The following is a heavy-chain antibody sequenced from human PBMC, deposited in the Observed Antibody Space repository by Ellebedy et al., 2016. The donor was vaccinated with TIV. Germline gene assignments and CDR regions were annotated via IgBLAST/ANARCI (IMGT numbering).Heavy chain of an antibody. J-gene: IGHJ4*02. CDR3: ARDQSIAAAGTDFDY. CDR2: INPNSGGT. D-gene: IGHD6-13*01. Sequence: ASVKVSXKASGYTFTGYYMHWVRQAPGQGLEWMGWINPNSGGTNYAQKFQGRVTMTRDTSISTAYMELSRLRSDDTAVYYCARDQSIAAAGTDFDYWGQGTLVTVSS. V-gene: IGHV1-2*02. CDR1: GYTFTGYY.